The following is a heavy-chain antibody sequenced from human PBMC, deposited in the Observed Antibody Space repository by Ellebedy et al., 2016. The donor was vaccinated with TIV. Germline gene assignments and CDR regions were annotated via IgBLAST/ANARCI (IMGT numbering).Heavy chain of an antibody. CDR2: ISSSGSTI. V-gene: IGHV3-11*04. Sequence: PGGSLRLSCAASGFTFSDYYMSWIRQAPGKGLEWVSYISSSGSTIYYADSVKGRFTISRDNAKNSLYLQMNSLRAEDTAVYYCARDKWRTTVVTNFDYWGQGTLVTVSS. CDR1: GFTFSDYY. J-gene: IGHJ4*02. CDR3: ARDKWRTTVVTNFDY. D-gene: IGHD4-23*01.